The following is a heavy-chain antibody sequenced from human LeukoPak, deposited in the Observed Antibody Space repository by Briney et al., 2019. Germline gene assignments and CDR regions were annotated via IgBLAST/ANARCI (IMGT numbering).Heavy chain of an antibody. V-gene: IGHV1-8*01. CDR3: ATGARVVVPAATYYYYYGMDV. Sequence: ASVKVSCKASGYTFTSHDINWVRQATGQGLEWMGWMNPNSGNTGYAQKFQGRVTMTRNTSISTAYMELSSLRSEDTAVYYCATGARVVVPAATYYYYYGMDVWGQGTTVTVSS. J-gene: IGHJ6*02. D-gene: IGHD2-2*01. CDR2: MNPNSGNT. CDR1: GYTFTSHD.